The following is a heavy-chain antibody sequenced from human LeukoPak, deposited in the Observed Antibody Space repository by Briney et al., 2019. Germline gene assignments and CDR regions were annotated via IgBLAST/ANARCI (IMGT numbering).Heavy chain of an antibody. J-gene: IGHJ4*02. CDR1: GGSISRTSYY. Sequence: SETLSLTCTVSGGSISRTSYYWGWIRQPPGEGLEWIGSIFYSGNTYYNPSLESRLTISADTSENQFSLNLNSVTAADTAVYFCARGDSSTWFPSGLHIDHWGQGILVSVSS. CDR2: IFYSGNT. D-gene: IGHD6-13*01. CDR3: ARGDSSTWFPSGLHIDH. V-gene: IGHV4-39*07.